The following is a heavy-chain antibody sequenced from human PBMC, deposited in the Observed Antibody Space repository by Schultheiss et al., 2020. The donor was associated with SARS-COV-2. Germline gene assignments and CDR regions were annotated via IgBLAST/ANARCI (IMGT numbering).Heavy chain of an antibody. CDR2: ISGSSSYI. CDR1: GFTFSSYA. CDR3: ARDETLDY. V-gene: IGHV3-21*05. J-gene: IGHJ4*02. Sequence: GGSLRLSCAASGFTFSSYAMSWVRQAPGKGLEWVSYISGSSSYIYYADSVKGRFTISRDNAKNSLYLQMNSLRAEDTAVYSCARDETLDYWGQGTLVTVSS.